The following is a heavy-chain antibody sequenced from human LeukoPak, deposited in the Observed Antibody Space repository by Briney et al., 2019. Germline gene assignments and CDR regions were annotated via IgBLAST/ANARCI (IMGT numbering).Heavy chain of an antibody. CDR2: ISRSGGST. CDR1: GFTFSTYG. J-gene: IGHJ4*02. V-gene: IGHV3-23*01. D-gene: IGHD5-12*01. Sequence: GGSLRLSCAASGFTFSTYGMSWVRQAPGKGLEWVSAISRSGGSTYYADSVKGRFTISRDNSKNTLYVQMNSLRAEDTAIYYCAKADGNSGYDFLDLDYWGQGALVTVSS. CDR3: AKADGNSGYDFLDLDY.